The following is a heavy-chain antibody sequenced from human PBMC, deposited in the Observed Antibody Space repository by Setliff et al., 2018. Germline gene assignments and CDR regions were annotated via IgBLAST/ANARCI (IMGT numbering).Heavy chain of an antibody. CDR1: GDSISRAKYY. CDR2: IYTDGST. Sequence: PSETLSLTCTVSGDSISRAKYYWSWIRQSAGKGLECLGRIYTDGSTKYNPSLNSRVTLLIDTAKNQISLRLSSVTAADMAVYFCARVTGFSYMDVWGKGTTVTVSS. CDR3: ARVTGFSYMDV. J-gene: IGHJ6*03. V-gene: IGHV4-61*02. D-gene: IGHD3-3*01.